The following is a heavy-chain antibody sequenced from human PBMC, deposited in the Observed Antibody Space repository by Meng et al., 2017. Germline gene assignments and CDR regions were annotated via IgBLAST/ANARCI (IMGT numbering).Heavy chain of an antibody. D-gene: IGHD1-1*01. Sequence: VCVVQSGAEVKKPGSSGKGSCKASGVTFSSDAISWVRQAPGQGLEWMGGIIPIFGTANYAQKFQGRVTITADKSTSTAYMELSSLRSEDTAVYYCARVDRNDDADFDYWGQGTLVTVSS. CDR1: GVTFSSDA. CDR2: IIPIFGTA. J-gene: IGHJ4*02. CDR3: ARVDRNDDADFDY. V-gene: IGHV1-69*06.